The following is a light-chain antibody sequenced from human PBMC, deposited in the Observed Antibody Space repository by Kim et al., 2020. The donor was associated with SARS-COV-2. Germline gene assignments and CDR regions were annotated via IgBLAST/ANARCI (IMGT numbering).Light chain of an antibody. V-gene: IGLV6-57*04. Sequence: LTQPHSVSESPGKTVTISCTRSSGRIASNFVQWYQQRPGSAPTSVIYEDNQRPSWVPDRFSGSIDDSSNSASLTISGLKTEDEADHYCQSGRLFGGG. CDR1: SGRIASNF. J-gene: IGLJ2*01. CDR3: QSGRL. CDR2: EDN.